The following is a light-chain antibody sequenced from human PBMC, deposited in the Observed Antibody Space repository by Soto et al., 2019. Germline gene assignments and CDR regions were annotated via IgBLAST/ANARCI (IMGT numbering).Light chain of an antibody. CDR2: VAS. V-gene: IGKV3-11*01. J-gene: IGKJ5*01. CDR3: QQRGT. CDR1: PSFSNY. Sequence: IVLTQSPATLSLSPGERATLSCRASPSFSNYLAWYQQKPGQAPRLLISVASNRATGITARFSGSGSGTDFTLTISSLESEDFAVYFCQQRGTFGQGKRLEI.